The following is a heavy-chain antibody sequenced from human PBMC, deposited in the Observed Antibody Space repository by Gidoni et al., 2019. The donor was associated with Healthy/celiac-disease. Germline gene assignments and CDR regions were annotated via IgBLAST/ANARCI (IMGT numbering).Heavy chain of an antibody. V-gene: IGHV4-34*01. J-gene: IGHJ3*02. CDR1: GGSFSGYY. CDR2: INHSGST. Sequence: QVQLQQWGAGLLKPSATLSLTCAVYGGSFSGYYWSWIRQPPGKGLEWIGEINHSGSTNYNPSLKSRVTISVDTSKNQFSLKLSSVTAADTAVYYCARGWTSLGATDPFDIWGQGTMVTVSS. CDR3: ARGWTSLGATDPFDI. D-gene: IGHD1-26*01.